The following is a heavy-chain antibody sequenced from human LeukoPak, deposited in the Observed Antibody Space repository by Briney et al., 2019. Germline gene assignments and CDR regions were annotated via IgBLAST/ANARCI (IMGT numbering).Heavy chain of an antibody. CDR2: IKQDGSEK. CDR1: GYIFSTYW. J-gene: IGHJ4*02. Sequence: GGSLRLSCVGSGYIFSTYWMNWVRQAPGKGLEWVANIKQDGSEKYHVDSVKGRFTISRDNAKNSSYLQMDSLRVEDTAVYYCARGRECSGTGCYLPGIYWGQGILVTVSS. D-gene: IGHD2-2*01. V-gene: IGHV3-7*01. CDR3: ARGRECSGTGCYLPGIY.